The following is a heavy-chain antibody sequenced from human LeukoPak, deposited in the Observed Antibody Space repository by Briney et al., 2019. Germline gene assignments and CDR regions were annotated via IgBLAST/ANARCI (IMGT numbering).Heavy chain of an antibody. Sequence: GGSLRLSCAAFSNYAMSWVRQAPGKGLEWVSAIGGSGVTTYYTDSVKGRFTIPRDISKNMLFLQMSSLRAEDTAVYYCAKRGINSYDYWGQGTLVTVSS. CDR3: AKRGINSYDY. D-gene: IGHD6-13*01. CDR1: SNYA. J-gene: IGHJ4*02. CDR2: IGGSGVTT. V-gene: IGHV3-23*01.